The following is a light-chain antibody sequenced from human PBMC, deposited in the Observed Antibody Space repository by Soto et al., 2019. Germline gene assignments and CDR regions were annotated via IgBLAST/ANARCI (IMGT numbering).Light chain of an antibody. CDR2: DAS. V-gene: IGKV3-15*01. CDR1: ESVSRN. J-gene: IGKJ5*01. Sequence: EVVMTQSPSTLSVSPGERATLCCRASESVSRNLAWYQQKPGQAPRLIIYDASTRATGIPDRFSGGGSGTEFTLTISSLQSEDFVVYYCQQYNSWPPITFGQGTRLEIK. CDR3: QQYNSWPPIT.